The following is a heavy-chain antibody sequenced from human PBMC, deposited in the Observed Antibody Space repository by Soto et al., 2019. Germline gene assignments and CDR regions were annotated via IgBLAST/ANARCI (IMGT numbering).Heavy chain of an antibody. CDR3: GRHGWIATAGKGRGNWFDP. Sequence: EVQLVQSGAEVKKPGESLKISCKGSGYSFTSYWIGWVRQMPGKGLEGMGIIYPGDSDTRYSPSFQGQVTISADRSISTAYRQWRSLKASDTAMSYGGRHGWIATAGKGRGNWFDPWGQGTLVTVSS. V-gene: IGHV5-51*01. J-gene: IGHJ5*02. CDR2: IYPGDSDT. D-gene: IGHD6-13*01. CDR1: GYSFTSYW.